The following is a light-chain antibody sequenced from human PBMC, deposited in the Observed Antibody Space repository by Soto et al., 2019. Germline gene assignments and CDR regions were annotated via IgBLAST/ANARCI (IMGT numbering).Light chain of an antibody. CDR2: DAT. J-gene: IGKJ5*01. CDR3: QQYNRLIT. Sequence: RASQTIESWVAWYQQKPGKAPKLLVYDATSLESGVSSRFSGSGYGTDFTLSINNLQPDDFATYYCQQYNRLITFGQGTRLEIK. CDR1: QTIESW. V-gene: IGKV1-5*01.